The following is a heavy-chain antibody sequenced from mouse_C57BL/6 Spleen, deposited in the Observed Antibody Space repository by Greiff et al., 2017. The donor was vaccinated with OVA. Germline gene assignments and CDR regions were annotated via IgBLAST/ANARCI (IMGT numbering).Heavy chain of an antibody. CDR3: ASQGGGYAMDY. J-gene: IGHJ4*01. CDR1: GFTFSDYG. CDR2: ISSGSSTI. Sequence: EVQLQESGGGLVKPGGSLKLSCAASGFTFSDYGMHWVRQAPEKGLEWVAYISSGSSTIYYADTVKGRFTISRDNAKNTLFLQMTSLRSEDTAMYYCASQGGGYAMDYWGQGTSVTVSS. V-gene: IGHV5-17*01.